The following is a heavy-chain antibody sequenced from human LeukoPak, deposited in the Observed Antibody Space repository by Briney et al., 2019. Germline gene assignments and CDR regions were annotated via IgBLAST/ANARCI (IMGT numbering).Heavy chain of an antibody. CDR1: GFIFSAND. J-gene: IGHJ4*02. Sequence: GGSLRLSCAASGFIFSANDMHWVRQATGKGLEWVSGIGTVGDTYYLGSVKGRFTISRDYAKNSLYLQMNSLRAEDTAVYYCARDWGNWDFDYWGQGTLVIVSS. CDR3: ARDWGNWDFDY. CDR2: IGTVGDT. V-gene: IGHV3-13*01. D-gene: IGHD1-1*01.